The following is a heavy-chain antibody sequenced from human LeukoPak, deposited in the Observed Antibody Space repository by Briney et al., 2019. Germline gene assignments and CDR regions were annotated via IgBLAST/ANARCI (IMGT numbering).Heavy chain of an antibody. CDR1: GFTVSGPH. V-gene: IGHV3-53*01. CDR2: MYTGGTT. D-gene: IGHD3-16*01. Sequence: GGSLRLSCAASGFTVSGPHMSWVRQAPGKGLEWVSAMYTGGTTYYADSVKGRFTIYRDNSRNTLFLHMSSLRADDTAVYYCAKDEATSGGGLASWGQGTLVTVSS. CDR3: AKDEATSGGGLAS. J-gene: IGHJ4*02.